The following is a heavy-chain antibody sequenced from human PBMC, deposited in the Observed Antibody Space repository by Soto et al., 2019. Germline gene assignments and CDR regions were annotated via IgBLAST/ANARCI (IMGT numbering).Heavy chain of an antibody. V-gene: IGHV4-61*01. CDR2: IYYSGST. J-gene: IGHJ6*02. CDR3: ATSIAARPYDYYYGMDV. CDR1: GGSVSSGSYY. Sequence: SETLSLTCTFSGGSVSSGSYYWSWMRQPPGKGLEWIGYIYYSGSTNYNPSLKSRVTISVDTSKNQFSLKLSSVTAADTAVYYCATSIAARPYDYYYGMDVWGQGTTVTVSS. D-gene: IGHD6-6*01.